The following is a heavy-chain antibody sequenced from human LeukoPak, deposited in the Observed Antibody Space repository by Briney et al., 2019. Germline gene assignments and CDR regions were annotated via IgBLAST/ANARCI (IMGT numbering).Heavy chain of an antibody. J-gene: IGHJ5*02. Sequence: GESLKISCKGSGYSFTSYWIIWVRQMPGRGLEWMGIIYPDDSDARYSPSFQGQVTISADKSISTAYLQWSSLKASDTAMYYCARLRGHDILGWFDPWGQGTLVTVSS. CDR2: IYPDDSDA. CDR1: GYSFTSYW. V-gene: IGHV5-51*01. D-gene: IGHD3-9*01. CDR3: ARLRGHDILGWFDP.